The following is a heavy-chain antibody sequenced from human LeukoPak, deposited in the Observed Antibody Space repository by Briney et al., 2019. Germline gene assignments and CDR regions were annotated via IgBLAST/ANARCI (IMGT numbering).Heavy chain of an antibody. V-gene: IGHV4-39*07. J-gene: IGHJ5*02. CDR2: IYYSGST. Sequence: SSETLSLTCTVSGGSISSSSYYWGWIRQPPGKGLEWIGTIYYSGSTYYNPSLKSRVTISIDMSKNQFSLKLSSVTAADTAVYYCARGQQLVRSWFDPWGQGTLVTVSS. CDR1: GGSISSSSYY. D-gene: IGHD6-13*01. CDR3: ARGQQLVRSWFDP.